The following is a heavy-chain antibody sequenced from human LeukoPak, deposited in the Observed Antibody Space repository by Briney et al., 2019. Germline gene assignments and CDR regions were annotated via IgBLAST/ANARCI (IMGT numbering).Heavy chain of an antibody. D-gene: IGHD5-18*01. V-gene: IGHV4-39*07. CDR3: ASGGYSYGYFDY. CDR2: IYYSGST. Sequence: SETLSLTCTVSGGSISSSSYYWGWIRQPPGKGLEWIGSIYYSGSTYYNPSLKSRVTISVDTSKSQFSLKLSSVTAADTAVYYCASGGYSYGYFDYWGQGTLVTVSS. CDR1: GGSISSSSYY. J-gene: IGHJ4*02.